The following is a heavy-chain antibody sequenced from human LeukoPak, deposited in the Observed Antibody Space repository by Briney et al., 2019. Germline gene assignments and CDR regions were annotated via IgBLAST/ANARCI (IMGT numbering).Heavy chain of an antibody. D-gene: IGHD3-22*01. Sequence: ASVTVSCKASGYTFTSYDINWVRQAPGQGLEWMGWMNPNSGNTGYAQKFQGRVTMTRNTSISTAYMELSSLRSEDTAVYYCARGWHDSSGSDAFDIWGQGTMVTVSS. CDR2: MNPNSGNT. J-gene: IGHJ3*02. V-gene: IGHV1-8*01. CDR3: ARGWHDSSGSDAFDI. CDR1: GYTFTSYD.